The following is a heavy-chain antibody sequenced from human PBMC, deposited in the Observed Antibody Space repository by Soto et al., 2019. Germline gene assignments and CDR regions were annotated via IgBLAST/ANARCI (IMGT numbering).Heavy chain of an antibody. CDR1: GGSISSSF. CDR2: ISYSGST. CDR3: ARGHRAMAYYYYGMDV. J-gene: IGHJ6*02. D-gene: IGHD5-18*01. Sequence: PSETLSLTCSVSGGSISSSFWSWIRQPPGKELEWIGYISYSGSTTYNPSLKSRITLSVDTSKNQFSLRVASVTAADTAVYYCARGHRAMAYYYYGMDVWGQGTTVTVSS. V-gene: IGHV4-59*01.